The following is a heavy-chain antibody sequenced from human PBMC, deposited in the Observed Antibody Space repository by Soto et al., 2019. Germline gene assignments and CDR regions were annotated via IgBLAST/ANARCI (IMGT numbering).Heavy chain of an antibody. V-gene: IGHV3-30*18. Sequence: QVQLVESGGGVVQPGRSLRLSCAASGFTFSSYGMHWVRQAPGKGLEWVAVISYDGSNKYYADSVKGRFTISRDNSKNTLYLQMNSLRAEDTAVYYCAKGPHSNEDYWGQGTLVTVSS. CDR2: ISYDGSNK. CDR3: AKGPHSNEDY. D-gene: IGHD4-4*01. J-gene: IGHJ4*02. CDR1: GFTFSSYG.